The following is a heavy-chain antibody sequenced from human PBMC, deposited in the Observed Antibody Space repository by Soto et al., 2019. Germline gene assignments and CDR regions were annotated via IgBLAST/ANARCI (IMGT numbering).Heavy chain of an antibody. CDR1: GGSISTTNW. D-gene: IGHD3-22*01. Sequence: VQLQESGPGLVKPSGTLSLTCTVSGGSISTTNWWSWVRQSPGKGLEWIGEILPIGSTNYTPSLKSRVTISIDKSKNQFSLRLSSVTAADTAVYYCASGFDSDGLYNGGHPWGQGTLVSVSS. V-gene: IGHV4-4*02. CDR3: ASGFDSDGLYNGGHP. J-gene: IGHJ5*02. CDR2: ILPIGST.